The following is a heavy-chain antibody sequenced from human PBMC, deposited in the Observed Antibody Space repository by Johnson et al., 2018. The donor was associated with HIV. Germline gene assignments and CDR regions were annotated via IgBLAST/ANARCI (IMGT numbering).Heavy chain of an antibody. D-gene: IGHD1-26*01. J-gene: IGHJ3*02. V-gene: IGHV3-33*01. Sequence: QVQLVESGGGVVQPGRSLGLPCAASGFIFGTYFMHWVRQAPGKGLEWVAVVWRDGNNRYYAASVKGRFTISRDNSKNTLYLQMNSLRAEDTALYYCARDRYWDYVVGAFDIWGQGKMVTVSS. CDR2: VWRDGNNR. CDR3: ARDRYWDYVVGAFDI. CDR1: GFIFGTYF.